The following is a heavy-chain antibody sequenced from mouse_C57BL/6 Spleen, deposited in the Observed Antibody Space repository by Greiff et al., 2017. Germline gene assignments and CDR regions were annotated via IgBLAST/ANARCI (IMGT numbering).Heavy chain of an antibody. J-gene: IGHJ2*01. CDR2: IYPGDGDT. V-gene: IGHV1-80*01. D-gene: IGHD1-1*01. Sequence: QVQLQQSGAELVKPGASVKISCKASGYAFSSYWMNWVKQRPGKGLEWLGQIYPGDGDTNYNGKFKGKATLNADKSSSTAYMQLSSLTSEDSAVYFCARSDYYGSSYWGQGTTLTVSS. CDR1: GYAFSSYW. CDR3: ARSDYYGSSY.